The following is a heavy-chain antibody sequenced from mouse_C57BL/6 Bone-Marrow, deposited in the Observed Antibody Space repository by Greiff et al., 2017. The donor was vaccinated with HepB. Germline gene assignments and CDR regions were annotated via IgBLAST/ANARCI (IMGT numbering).Heavy chain of an antibody. CDR3: ARFLLGYAMDY. D-gene: IGHD2-1*01. Sequence: VQLQQSGPELVKPGASVKISCKASGYSFTGYYMNWVKQSPEKSLEWIGEINPSTGGTTYNQKFKAKATLTVDKSSSTAYMQLKSLTSEDSAVYYCARFLLGYAMDYWGQGTSVTVSS. V-gene: IGHV1-42*01. J-gene: IGHJ4*01. CDR1: GYSFTGYY. CDR2: INPSTGGT.